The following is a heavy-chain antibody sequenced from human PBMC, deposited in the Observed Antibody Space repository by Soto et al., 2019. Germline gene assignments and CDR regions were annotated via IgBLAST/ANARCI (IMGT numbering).Heavy chain of an antibody. J-gene: IGHJ4*02. Sequence: SETLSLTCAVDGGSFSGYYWSWIRQPPGKGREWIGEIKHSGSTNYNPSLKSRVTISVDTSKNQFSLKLSSVTAAETAVYYCARRFYGDYYFDYWGQGTQVTVSS. D-gene: IGHD4-17*01. CDR2: IKHSGST. CDR3: ARRFYGDYYFDY. CDR1: GGSFSGYY. V-gene: IGHV4-34*01.